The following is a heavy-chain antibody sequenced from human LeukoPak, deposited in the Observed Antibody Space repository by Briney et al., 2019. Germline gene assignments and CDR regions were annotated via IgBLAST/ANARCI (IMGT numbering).Heavy chain of an antibody. CDR2: IDPSDSYT. CDR3: ARHSVAGTAGFDY. CDR1: GYSFTSYW. J-gene: IGHJ4*02. Sequence: GESLKISCEGSGYSFTSYWISWVRQMSGEGLEWMGRIDPSDSYTNYSPSFQGHVTISADKSISTAYLQWSSLKTSDTAMYFCARHSVAGTAGFDYWGQGTLVTVSS. V-gene: IGHV5-10-1*01. D-gene: IGHD6-19*01.